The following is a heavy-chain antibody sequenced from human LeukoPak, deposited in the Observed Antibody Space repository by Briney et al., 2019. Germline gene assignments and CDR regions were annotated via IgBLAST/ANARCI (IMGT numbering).Heavy chain of an antibody. CDR1: GFTFSNYG. D-gene: IGHD2-15*01. Sequence: GRSPRLSCAASGFTFSNYGMHWVRQAPGKGLEWVAVISYDESDKYYADSVKGRFTISRDNSKNTLYLKMNSLRPEDTAVYYCAKGVVAATNAAYYGMDVWGQGTTVTVSS. V-gene: IGHV3-30*18. CDR2: ISYDESDK. J-gene: IGHJ6*02. CDR3: AKGVVAATNAAYYGMDV.